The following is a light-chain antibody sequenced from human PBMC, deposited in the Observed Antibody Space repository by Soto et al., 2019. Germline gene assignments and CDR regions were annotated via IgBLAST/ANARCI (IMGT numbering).Light chain of an antibody. CDR1: QSITSRY. CDR3: HQYGYSSPWT. CDR2: GVS. V-gene: IGKV3-20*01. Sequence: EIVLTQSPGTLSLSPGERATLSCRASQSITSRYLAWYQQKPGQAPRLLIYGVSGRATGIPDRFSGSGSGTDFTLTISRLEPEDFAVYYCHQYGYSSPWTFGQGTKVEIK. J-gene: IGKJ1*01.